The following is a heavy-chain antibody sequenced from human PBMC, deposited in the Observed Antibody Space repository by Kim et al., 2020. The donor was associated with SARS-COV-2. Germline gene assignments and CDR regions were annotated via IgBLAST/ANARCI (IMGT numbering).Heavy chain of an antibody. V-gene: IGHV4-39*01. J-gene: IGHJ4*02. CDR2: INYSGNT. CDR3: AGLVSENSAVEY. CDR1: GDSISRSSNY. Sequence: SETLSLTCTVSGDSISRSSNYWGWIREPPGKGLEWIGSINYSGNTYYNPSLKSRVTISVDTSKNQFSLKMRSVTAADTAVYYCAGLVSENSAVEYWGQGTLVTVSS.